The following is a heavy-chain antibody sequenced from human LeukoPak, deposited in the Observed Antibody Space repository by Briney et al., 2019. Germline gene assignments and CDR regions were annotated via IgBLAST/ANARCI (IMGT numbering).Heavy chain of an antibody. D-gene: IGHD3-10*01. CDR1: GYTFTNSG. V-gene: IGHV1-18*01. J-gene: IGHJ5*02. Sequence: ASVKVSCKASGYTFTNSGISWVRQAPGQGLEWMGWISVYNGNTKYAQRFQGRVTITRNTSISTAYMELSSLRSEDTAVYYCARGLKYVGRGFDPWGQGTLVTVSS. CDR3: ARGLKYVGRGFDP. CDR2: ISVYNGNT.